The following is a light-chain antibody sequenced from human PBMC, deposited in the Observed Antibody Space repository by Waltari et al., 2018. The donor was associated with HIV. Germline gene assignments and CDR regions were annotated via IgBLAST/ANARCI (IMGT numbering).Light chain of an antibody. CDR1: QTISTY. CDR3: QQSYSGLT. Sequence: DIQMTQSPSSLSASLGDRVIITCRSSQTISTYVNWYQQKPGRAPNLLIYAASTLHDGVASRCSGSGSGTEFNLTINSLQVEDFAVYYCQQSYSGLTFGPGTKVDV. CDR2: AAS. J-gene: IGKJ3*01. V-gene: IGKV1-39*01.